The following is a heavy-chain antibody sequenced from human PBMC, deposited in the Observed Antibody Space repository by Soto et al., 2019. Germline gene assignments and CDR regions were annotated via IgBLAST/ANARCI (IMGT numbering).Heavy chain of an antibody. J-gene: IGHJ3*02. V-gene: IGHV4-59*01. Sequence: PSETLSLTCTVSGGSISSYYWSWIRQPPGKGLEWIGYIYYSGSTNYNPSLKSRVTISVDTSKNQFSLKLSSVTAADTAVYYCAREIVGHDAFDIWGQGTMVTVSS. CDR3: AREIVGHDAFDI. CDR2: IYYSGST. D-gene: IGHD3-22*01. CDR1: GGSISSYY.